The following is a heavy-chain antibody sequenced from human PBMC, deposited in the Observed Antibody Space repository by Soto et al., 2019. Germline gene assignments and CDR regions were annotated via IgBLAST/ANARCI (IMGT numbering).Heavy chain of an antibody. Sequence: ETLSLTCAVSGYSISSGYYWGWIRQPPGKGLEWIGSIYHSGSTYYNPSLKSRVTISVDTSKNQFSLKLSSVTAADTAVYYCASSGSYNNDYWGQGTLVT. V-gene: IGHV4-38-2*01. CDR1: GYSISSGYY. D-gene: IGHD1-26*01. CDR3: ASSGSYNNDY. CDR2: IYHSGST. J-gene: IGHJ4*02.